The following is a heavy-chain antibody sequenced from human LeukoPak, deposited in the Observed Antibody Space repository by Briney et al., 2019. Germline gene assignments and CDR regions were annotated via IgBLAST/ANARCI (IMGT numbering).Heavy chain of an antibody. CDR1: GYTFSSYG. CDR2: IAVQNGNT. Sequence: ASVKVSFKASGYTFSSYGITWVRQAPGQGLEWVGWIAVQNGNTYYAQKLQGRVTITTDTSTSTAYMELRSLRSDDTAVYYCARGPRVLQYYYDSGGNDYWGQGTLVTVSS. D-gene: IGHD3-22*01. V-gene: IGHV1-18*01. CDR3: ARGPRVLQYYYDSGGNDY. J-gene: IGHJ4*02.